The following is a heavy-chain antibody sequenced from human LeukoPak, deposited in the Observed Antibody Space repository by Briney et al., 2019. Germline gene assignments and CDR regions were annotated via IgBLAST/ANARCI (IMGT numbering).Heavy chain of an antibody. J-gene: IGHJ6*03. Sequence: PGGSLRLSCAASGFTFSSHWMSWVRQAPGKGLEWVSAISGSGGSTYYADSVKGRFTISRDNSKNTLYLQMNSLRAEDTAVYYCAKGGYYGSGGPWNYYYYYMDVWGKGTTVTISS. CDR3: AKGGYYGSGGPWNYYYYYMDV. V-gene: IGHV3-23*01. D-gene: IGHD3-10*01. CDR1: GFTFSSHW. CDR2: ISGSGGST.